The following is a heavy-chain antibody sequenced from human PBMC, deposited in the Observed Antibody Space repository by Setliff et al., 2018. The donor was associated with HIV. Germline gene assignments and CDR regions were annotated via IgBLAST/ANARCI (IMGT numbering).Heavy chain of an antibody. CDR2: ISAYNGNT. CDR1: GYTFINYG. J-gene: IGHJ4*02. Sequence: ASVKVSCKASGYTFINYGISWVRQAPGQGLEWMGWISAYNGNTNYAQKFQGRVAMTTETPTSTAYMEMRSLRSDDTAVYFCARDVDNAGTHPPDYWGQGTLVTVSS. CDR3: ARDVDNAGTHPPDY. D-gene: IGHD1-20*01. V-gene: IGHV1-18*01.